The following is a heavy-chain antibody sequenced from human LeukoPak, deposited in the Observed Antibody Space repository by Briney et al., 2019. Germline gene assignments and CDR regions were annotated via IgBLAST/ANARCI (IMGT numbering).Heavy chain of an antibody. CDR3: AKSLGVGGYTRYKGFDQ. J-gene: IGHJ4*02. CDR2: ISGSDGSS. D-gene: IGHD3-16*02. Sequence: PGGSLRLSCAASRFTFSSFTMNWVRQAPGKGLEWVSSISGSDGSSHYADFVKGRFTISRDNSKNTLHLQMNSLRAEDTAIYYCAKSLGVGGYTRYKGFDQWGQGTLVTVSS. V-gene: IGHV3-23*01. CDR1: RFTFSSFT.